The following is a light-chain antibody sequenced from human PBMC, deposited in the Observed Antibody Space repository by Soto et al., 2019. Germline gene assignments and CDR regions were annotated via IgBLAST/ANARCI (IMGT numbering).Light chain of an antibody. CDR1: QSVDSNY. J-gene: IGKJ4*01. CDR2: GAS. Sequence: EIVLTQSPGTLSLSPGERATLSCRASQSVDSNYLAWYQQKPGQAPRLLIYGASSRATGIPDRFSGSGSGTDFTLTISRLEPEDFALYYCQQYGGSPPNTFGGGTKVEIK. V-gene: IGKV3-20*01. CDR3: QQYGGSPPNT.